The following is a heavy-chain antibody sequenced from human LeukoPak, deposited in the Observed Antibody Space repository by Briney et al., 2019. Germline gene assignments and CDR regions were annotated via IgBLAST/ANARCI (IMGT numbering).Heavy chain of an antibody. D-gene: IGHD1-26*01. V-gene: IGHV1-46*01. CDR3: ARNLDRWELPGY. J-gene: IGHJ4*02. CDR1: GYTFTSYY. Sequence: ASVKVSCKASGYTFTSYYMHWVRQAPGQGLEWMGTINPSGGSTSYAQKFQGRVTMTRDMSTSTVYMELSSLRSEDTVVYYCARNLDRWELPGYWGQGTLVTVSS. CDR2: INPSGGST.